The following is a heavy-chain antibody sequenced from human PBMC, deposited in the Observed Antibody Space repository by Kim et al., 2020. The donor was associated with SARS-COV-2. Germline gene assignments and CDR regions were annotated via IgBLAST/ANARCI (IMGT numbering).Heavy chain of an antibody. CDR3: ARDKSGYYGSGSYYPFSYYYGMDV. D-gene: IGHD3-10*01. J-gene: IGHJ6*02. CDR2: IIPIFGTA. Sequence: SVKVSCKASGGTFSSYAISWVRQAPGQGLEWMGGIIPIFGTANYAQKFQGRVTITADESTSTAYMELSSLRSEDTAVYYCARDKSGYYGSGSYYPFSYYYGMDVWGQGTTVTVSS. CDR1: GGTFSSYA. V-gene: IGHV1-69*13.